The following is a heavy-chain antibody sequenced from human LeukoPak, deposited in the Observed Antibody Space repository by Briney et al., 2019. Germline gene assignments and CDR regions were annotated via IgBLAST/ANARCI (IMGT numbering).Heavy chain of an antibody. J-gene: IGHJ6*02. Sequence: GGSLRLSCAASGFTFSSYGIHWVRQAPGKGLEWVAVISYDGSNKYCADSVKGRFTISRDNSKNTPYLQMNSLRAEDTAVFYCAKTAHCSGGSCPYQYYYGMDVWGQGTTVTVSS. V-gene: IGHV3-30*18. CDR1: GFTFSSYG. D-gene: IGHD2-15*01. CDR2: ISYDGSNK. CDR3: AKTAHCSGGSCPYQYYYGMDV.